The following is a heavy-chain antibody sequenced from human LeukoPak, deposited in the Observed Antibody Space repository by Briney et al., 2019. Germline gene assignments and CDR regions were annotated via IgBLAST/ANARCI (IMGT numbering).Heavy chain of an antibody. CDR3: ARDPYYYDSENWFDP. J-gene: IGHJ5*02. CDR1: GFTFSSYS. D-gene: IGHD3-22*01. CDR2: ISSSSSTI. V-gene: IGHV3-48*02. Sequence: GGSLRLSCAASGFTFSSYSMNWVRQAPGTGLEWVSYISSSSSTICYADSVKGRFTISRDNAKNSLYLQMNSLRDEDTAVYYCARDPYYYDSENWFDPWGQGTLVTVSS.